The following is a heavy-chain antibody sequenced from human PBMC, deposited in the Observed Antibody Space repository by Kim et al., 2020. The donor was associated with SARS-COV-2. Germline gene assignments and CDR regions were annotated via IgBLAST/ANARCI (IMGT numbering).Heavy chain of an antibody. CDR1: GGSISRYY. D-gene: IGHD2-15*01. J-gene: IGHJ4*02. CDR3: AGRALGYCSGGSCYWAFDY. V-gene: IGHV4-59*08. CDR2: IYYNGNT. Sequence: SETLSLTCTVSGGSISRYYWSWIRQPPGKGLEWIGYIYYNGNTNYNPSLKSRVTISVDTSKNQFSLKLSSATAAATAAYYCAGRALGYCSGGSCYWAFDYWGQGTLVTVSS.